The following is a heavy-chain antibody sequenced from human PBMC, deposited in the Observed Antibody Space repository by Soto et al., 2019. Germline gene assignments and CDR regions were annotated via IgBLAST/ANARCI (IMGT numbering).Heavy chain of an antibody. CDR1: GFTFSSYW. V-gene: IGHV3-7*01. CDR2: IKQDGSEK. J-gene: IGHJ6*03. CDR3: ARDLETYYYYYYYMDV. Sequence: GGSLRLSCAASGFTFSSYWMSWVRQAPGKGLEWVANIKQDGSEKYYVDSVMGRFTISRDNAKNSLYLQMNSLRAEDTAVYYCARDLETYYYYYYYMDVWGKGTTVTVSS.